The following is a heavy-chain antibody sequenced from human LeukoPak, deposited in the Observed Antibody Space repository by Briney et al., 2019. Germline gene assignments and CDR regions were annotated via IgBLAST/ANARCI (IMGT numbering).Heavy chain of an antibody. J-gene: IGHJ4*02. CDR1: GFTFSGSA. Sequence: TGGSLRLSCAASGFTFSGSAMHWVRQASGKGLEWVGRIRSKANSYTTAYAASVKGRFTISRDDSKNTAYLQMNSLKTEDTAVYYCTRLYDFWSGYEPNNDYWGQGTLVTVSS. V-gene: IGHV3-73*01. CDR3: TRLYDFWSGYEPNNDY. D-gene: IGHD3-3*01. CDR2: IRSKANSYTT.